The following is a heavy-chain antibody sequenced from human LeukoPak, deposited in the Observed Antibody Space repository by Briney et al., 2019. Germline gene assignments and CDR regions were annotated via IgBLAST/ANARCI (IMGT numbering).Heavy chain of an antibody. V-gene: IGHV4-59*01. CDR1: GVSISSYY. CDR3: ARVLVGPSSSWYYFDY. J-gene: IGHJ4*02. CDR2: IYYSGST. D-gene: IGHD6-13*01. Sequence: PSETLSLTCTVSGVSISSYYWSWIRQPPGKGLEWIGYIYYSGSTNYNPSLKSRVTISVDTSKNQFSLKLSSVTAADTAVYYCARVLVGPSSSWYYFDYWGQGTLVTVSS.